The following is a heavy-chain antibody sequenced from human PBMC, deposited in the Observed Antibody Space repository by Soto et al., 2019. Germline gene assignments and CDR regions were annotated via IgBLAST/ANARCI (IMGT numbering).Heavy chain of an antibody. CDR2: IYTSGST. D-gene: IGHD2-2*01. Sequence: QVQLQESGPGLVKPSETLSLTCTVSGGSISSYYWSWIRQPAGKGLEWIGRIYTSGSTKYNPSLKSRVTMSVETSKNQFSLKLSSVTAADTAVYYCAREDIVVVPAAPPGGYYYYGMDVWGQGTTVTVSS. J-gene: IGHJ6*02. CDR1: GGSISSYY. CDR3: AREDIVVVPAAPPGGYYYYGMDV. V-gene: IGHV4-4*07.